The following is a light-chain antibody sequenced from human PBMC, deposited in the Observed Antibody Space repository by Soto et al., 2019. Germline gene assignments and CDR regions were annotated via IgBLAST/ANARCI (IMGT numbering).Light chain of an antibody. J-gene: IGKJ2*01. CDR3: HQYNSWPPGT. Sequence: EIVMTQSPATLSVSPGERATFSCRASQSVNTNLAWYQLKPGQAPRLLVYGASIRATGIPARFSGSGSGTEFTLTISSLQSEDFALYYCHQYNSWPPGTFGQGTK. CDR1: QSVNTN. V-gene: IGKV3-15*01. CDR2: GAS.